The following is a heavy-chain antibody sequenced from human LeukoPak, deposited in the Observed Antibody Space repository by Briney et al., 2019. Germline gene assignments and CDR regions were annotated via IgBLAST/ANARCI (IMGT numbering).Heavy chain of an antibody. D-gene: IGHD3-10*01. Sequence: PGGSLRLSCAASGFTFSNYGLNWVRQAPGKGLEWVSFTDTSGNYIYYGDSVKGRFTISRDNAKNLVFLQMNGLRAEDTAVYYCARGRSITLLRGVAMSDGFDIWGQGAMVAVSS. V-gene: IGHV3-21*01. CDR3: ARGRSITLLRGVAMSDGFDI. J-gene: IGHJ3*02. CDR1: GFTFSNYG. CDR2: TDTSGNYI.